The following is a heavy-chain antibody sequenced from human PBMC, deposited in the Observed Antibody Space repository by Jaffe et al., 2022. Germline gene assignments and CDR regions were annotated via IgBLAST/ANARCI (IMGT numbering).Heavy chain of an antibody. J-gene: IGHJ6*03. D-gene: IGHD1-26*01. CDR3: ARDGVSYGAAPDYYYYYYYMDV. CDR1: GFTFSSYS. V-gene: IGHV3-21*01. CDR2: ISSSSSYI. Sequence: EVQLVESGGGLVKPGGSLRLSCAASGFTFSSYSMNWVRQAPGKGLEWVSSISSSSSYIYYADSVKGRFTISRDNAKNSLYLQMNSLRAEDTAVYYCARDGVSYGAAPDYYYYYYYMDVWGKGTTVTVSS.